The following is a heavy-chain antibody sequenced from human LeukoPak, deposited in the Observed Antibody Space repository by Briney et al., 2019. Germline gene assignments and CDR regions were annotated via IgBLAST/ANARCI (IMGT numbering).Heavy chain of an antibody. CDR2: INPDGSEQ. Sequence: GGSLRLSCAASGFTFSSYSMNWVRQAPGRGLEWVAKINPDGSEQKYVESVKGRFTISRDNAKNSLSLVMDIVSAGDTAVYFCARGQRSDSGYSPFDSWGQGTLVTVS. D-gene: IGHD3-22*01. CDR3: ARGQRSDSGYSPFDS. J-gene: IGHJ5*01. CDR1: GFTFSSYS. V-gene: IGHV3-7*04.